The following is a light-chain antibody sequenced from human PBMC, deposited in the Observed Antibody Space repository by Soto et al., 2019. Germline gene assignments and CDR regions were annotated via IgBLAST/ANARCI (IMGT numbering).Light chain of an antibody. CDR3: QQYDNRPYT. CDR1: QDVSIY. Sequence: DIQMTQSPSSLSASVGDRVTITCQACQDVSIYLNWYQQKRGKAPKFMIYDVSNLEKEDTSRFSGPGSRTDFTLTITNLHPEDIATYYFQQYDNRPYTLXQGTK. J-gene: IGKJ2*01. V-gene: IGKV1-33*01. CDR2: DVS.